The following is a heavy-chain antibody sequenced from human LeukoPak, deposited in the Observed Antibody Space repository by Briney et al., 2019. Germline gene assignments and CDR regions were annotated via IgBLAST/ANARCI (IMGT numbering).Heavy chain of an antibody. J-gene: IGHJ4*02. V-gene: IGHV3-11*01. D-gene: IGHD5-12*01. CDR1: GFTFSDCY. CDR3: ARARGYSGYDYYY. CDR2: ISSSGSTI. Sequence: GGSLRLSCAASGFTFSDCYMSWIRQAPGKGLEWVSYISSSGSTIYNADYVKGRFTISRDDAKNSLYLQMNSLRAGDTALYYCARARGYSGYDYYYWGRGTLVTVSS.